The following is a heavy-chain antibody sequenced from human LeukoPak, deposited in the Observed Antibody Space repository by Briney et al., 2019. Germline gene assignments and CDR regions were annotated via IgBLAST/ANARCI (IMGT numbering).Heavy chain of an antibody. CDR1: GFTFSSYE. Sequence: GGSLRLSCAASGFTFSSYEMNWVRQAPGKGLEWVSYISSSGSTIYYADSVKGRSTISRDNSKNTLYLQMNSLRAEDTAVYYCAKTGVQDYFDYWGQGTLVTVSS. CDR3: AKTGVQDYFDY. D-gene: IGHD3-10*01. V-gene: IGHV3-48*03. J-gene: IGHJ4*02. CDR2: ISSSGSTI.